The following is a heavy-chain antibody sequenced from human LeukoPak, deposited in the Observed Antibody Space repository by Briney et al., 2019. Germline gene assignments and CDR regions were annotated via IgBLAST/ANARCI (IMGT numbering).Heavy chain of an antibody. V-gene: IGHV1-2*02. D-gene: IGHD6-13*01. CDR1: GYTFTSYY. J-gene: IGHJ4*02. Sequence: ASVKVSCKASGYTFTSYYMHWVRQAPGQGLEWMGWINPNSGGTNYAQKFQGRVTMTRDTSISTAYMELSRLRSDDTAVYYCARDRYKSSSSLDYWGQGTLVTVSS. CDR3: ARDRYKSSSSLDY. CDR2: INPNSGGT.